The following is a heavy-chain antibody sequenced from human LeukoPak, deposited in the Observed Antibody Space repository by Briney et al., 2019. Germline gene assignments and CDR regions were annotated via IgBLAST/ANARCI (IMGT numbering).Heavy chain of an antibody. CDR1: GFTFSSYA. Sequence: GGSLRLSCAASGFTFSSYAMSWVRQAPGKGLEWVSAISGSGTSKYYADSMKGRFTISRDNSKNTLYLQMNSLRAEDTAVYYCAKDLGGVPATIFVWGQGTLVTVSS. D-gene: IGHD2-2*01. J-gene: IGHJ4*02. V-gene: IGHV3-23*01. CDR3: AKDLGGVPATIFV. CDR2: ISGSGTSK.